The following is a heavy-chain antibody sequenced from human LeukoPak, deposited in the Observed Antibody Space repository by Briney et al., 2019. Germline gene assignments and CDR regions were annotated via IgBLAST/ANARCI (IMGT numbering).Heavy chain of an antibody. D-gene: IGHD2-2*01. CDR3: ARVVVVPTAILPYYYYGMDV. Sequence: GASVKVSCKASGYTFTSYDINWVRQATGQGLEWMGWMNPNSGNTGYAQKFQGRVTMTRDTSTSTAYMELSSLRSEDTAVYYCARVVVVPTAILPYYYYGMDVWGQGTTVTVSS. V-gene: IGHV1-8*01. CDR1: GYTFTSYD. J-gene: IGHJ6*02. CDR2: MNPNSGNT.